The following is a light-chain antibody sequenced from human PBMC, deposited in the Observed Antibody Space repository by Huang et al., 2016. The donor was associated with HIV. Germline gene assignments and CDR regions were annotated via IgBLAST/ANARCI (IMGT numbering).Light chain of an antibody. CDR2: AAS. Sequence: IQLTQSPSSLSALVGDRVTITRRASQCITNSLVWYQQKPGKAPKLLIYAASTLQSGVTSRFSGSGSGTDFTLTISSLQPEDSATYYCQQLSSFSPLTFGGGTKVEIK. CDR3: QQLSSFSPLT. J-gene: IGKJ4*01. V-gene: IGKV1-9*01. CDR1: QCITNS.